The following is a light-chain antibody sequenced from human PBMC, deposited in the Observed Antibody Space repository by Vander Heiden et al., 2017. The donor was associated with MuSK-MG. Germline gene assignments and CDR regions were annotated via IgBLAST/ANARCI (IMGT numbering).Light chain of an antibody. CDR3: QQYNSYSPYT. J-gene: IGKJ2*01. V-gene: IGKV1-5*01. CDR2: DAS. CDR1: QSISNW. Sequence: DTQMTQSPSTLSASVGDRVTITCRASQSISNWLAWYQQKPGKAPKLLIYDASTLESGVPSRFSGSGYGTEFTLTINSRKPDDFAPYYCQQYNSYSPYTFGQGTKMEIK.